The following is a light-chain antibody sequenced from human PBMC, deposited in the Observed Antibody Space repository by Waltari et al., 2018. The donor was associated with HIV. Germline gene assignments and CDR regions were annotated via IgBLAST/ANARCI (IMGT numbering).Light chain of an antibody. Sequence: QSALTQPASVSGSPGQSITISCTGTSNDLGRYDLVSWYQHQPGRAPKLIIYDVTKWPSGVSHRFSGSKSGATASLTISGLQAEDDADYYCCSYAGITTWVFGGGTKVTVL. CDR2: DVT. J-gene: IGLJ3*02. CDR1: SNDLGRYDL. CDR3: CSYAGITTWV. V-gene: IGLV2-23*02.